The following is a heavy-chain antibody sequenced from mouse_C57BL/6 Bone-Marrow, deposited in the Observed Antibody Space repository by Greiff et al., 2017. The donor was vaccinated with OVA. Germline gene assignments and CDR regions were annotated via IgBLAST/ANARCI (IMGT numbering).Heavy chain of an antibody. CDR3: ARNDGYYVPFDY. V-gene: IGHV2-2*01. J-gene: IGHJ2*01. CDR1: GFSLTSYG. D-gene: IGHD2-3*01. Sequence: VQGVESEPGLVQPSQSLSITCTVSGFSLTSYGVHWVRQSPGKGLEWLGVIWSGGSTDYNAAFISRLSISKDNSKSQVFFKMNSLQADDTAIYYCARNDGYYVPFDYWGQGTTLTVSS. CDR2: IWSGGST.